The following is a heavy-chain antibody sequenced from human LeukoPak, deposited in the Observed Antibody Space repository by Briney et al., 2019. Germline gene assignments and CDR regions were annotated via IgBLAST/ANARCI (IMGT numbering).Heavy chain of an antibody. Sequence: AETLTLTCTVSGGPISSFYWNWIRQPPGKGLEWLGYIYYSGSNNHNPSLESQVNISVDTSKNQSSLKLSSVTAADTAVYDCARGSIRYFDYWGQGTLVTVSS. V-gene: IGHV4-59*08. J-gene: IGHJ4*02. CDR2: IYYSGSN. CDR1: GGPISSFY. CDR3: ARGSIRYFDY.